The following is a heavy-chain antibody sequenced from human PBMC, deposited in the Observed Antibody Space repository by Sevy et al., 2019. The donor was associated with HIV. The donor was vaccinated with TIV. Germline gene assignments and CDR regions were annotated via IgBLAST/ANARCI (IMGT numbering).Heavy chain of an antibody. D-gene: IGHD2-2*01. CDR2: IKRDGSEK. Sequence: GGSLRLSCVASGFMFSNYWMSWVRQAPGKGLEWVANIKRDGSEKYYVSSVKGRFTISRDNAKNSLYLQMNSLRVEDTAVYYYSRDCSSTSCLWGLDVWGPGTMVTVSS. V-gene: IGHV3-7*03. J-gene: IGHJ6*02. CDR1: GFMFSNYW. CDR3: SRDCSSTSCLWGLDV.